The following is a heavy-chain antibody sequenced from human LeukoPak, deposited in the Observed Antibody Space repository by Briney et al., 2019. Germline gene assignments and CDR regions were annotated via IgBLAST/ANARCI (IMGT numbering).Heavy chain of an antibody. Sequence: PGRSLRLSCAASGFTFSSYGMHWVRQAPGKGLEWVSAIDGGGVSKYYADSVKGRFTISRDNSKNTLYLQMNSLRAEDTAVYYCAKSLPPNTPLGNWGQGTLVTVSS. J-gene: IGHJ4*02. V-gene: IGHV3-23*01. CDR3: AKSLPPNTPLGN. D-gene: IGHD2-2*02. CDR2: IDGGGVSK. CDR1: GFTFSSYG.